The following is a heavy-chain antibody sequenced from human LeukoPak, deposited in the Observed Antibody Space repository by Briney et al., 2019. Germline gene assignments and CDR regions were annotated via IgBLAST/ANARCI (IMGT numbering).Heavy chain of an antibody. CDR2: ISGSGGST. CDR3: AKDRSLDYYDSSGYYYKTYFDY. V-gene: IGHV3-23*01. D-gene: IGHD3-22*01. J-gene: IGHJ4*02. Sequence: GTLRLSCAASGFTFSSYGMSWVRQAPGKGLEWVSAISGSGGSTYYADSVKGRFTISRDNSKNTLYLQMNSLRAEDTAIYYCAKDRSLDYYDSSGYYYKTYFDYWGQGTLVTVSS. CDR1: GFTFSSYG.